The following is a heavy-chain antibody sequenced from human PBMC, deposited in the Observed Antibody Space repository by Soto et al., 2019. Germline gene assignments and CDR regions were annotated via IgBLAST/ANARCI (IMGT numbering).Heavy chain of an antibody. CDR1: GFTFSSYD. D-gene: IGHD1-20*01. CDR3: ATLSGISGARNPFGGGYSYYYVMDL. CDR2: IGTAGDT. J-gene: IGHJ6*01. Sequence: EVQLVESGGGLVEPGGSLRLSCAASGFTFSSYDMHWVRQATEKGLEWVSAIGTAGDTYYPVSVKGRFATSRENAKNSLYLNINSMSAEDTAVHYCATLSGISGARNPFGGGYSYYYVMDL. V-gene: IGHV3-13*01.